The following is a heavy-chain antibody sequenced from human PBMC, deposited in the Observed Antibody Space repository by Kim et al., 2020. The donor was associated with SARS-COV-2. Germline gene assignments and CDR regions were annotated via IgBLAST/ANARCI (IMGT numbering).Heavy chain of an antibody. V-gene: IGHV4-59*08. D-gene: IGHD4-4*01. Sequence: SETLSLTCTVSGGSISSYYWSWIRQPPGKGLEWIGYIYYSGSTNYNPSLKSRVTISVDTSKNQFSLKLSSVTAADTAVYYCARHRNSNYAFYYYYYMDVWGKGTTVTVSS. CDR2: IYYSGST. CDR1: GGSISSYY. J-gene: IGHJ6*03. CDR3: ARHRNSNYAFYYYYYMDV.